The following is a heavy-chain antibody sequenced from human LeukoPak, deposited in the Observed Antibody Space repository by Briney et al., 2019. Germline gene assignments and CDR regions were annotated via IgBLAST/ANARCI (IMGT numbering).Heavy chain of an antibody. CDR1: GFTFSNYA. CDR3: AKWEIVVVIRGSKRGGFDY. CDR2: ISRSGGGV. D-gene: IGHD3-22*01. V-gene: IGHV3-23*01. J-gene: IGHJ4*02. Sequence: GGSLRLSCAASGFTFSNYAMIWVRQAPGMGLEWVSSISRSGGGVYYADSVKGRFTISRDDSKNTLYLQMNSLRAEDTAVYYCAKWEIVVVIRGSKRGGFDYWGQGTLVTVSS.